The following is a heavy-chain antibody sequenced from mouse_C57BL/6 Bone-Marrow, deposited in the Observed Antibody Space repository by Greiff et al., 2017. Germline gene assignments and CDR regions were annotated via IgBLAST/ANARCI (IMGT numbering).Heavy chain of an antibody. J-gene: IGHJ2*01. V-gene: IGHV1-81*01. Sequence: QVQLQQSGAELARPGASVKLSCKASGYTFTSYGISWVKQRPGQGLEWIGEIYPRSGNTYYNEKFKGKATLTADKSSRTAYMELRSLTAEDAAVYFGARRRVRGRDDWGQGTTLTVSS. CDR2: IYPRSGNT. D-gene: IGHD2-14*01. CDR3: ARRRVRGRDD. CDR1: GYTFTSYG.